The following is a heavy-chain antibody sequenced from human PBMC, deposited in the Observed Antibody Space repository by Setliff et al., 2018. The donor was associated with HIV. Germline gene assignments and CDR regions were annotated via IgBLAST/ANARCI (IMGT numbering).Heavy chain of an antibody. CDR2: IYYSGST. J-gene: IGHJ2*01. D-gene: IGHD6-25*01. CDR1: GGSISSSSYY. Sequence: SETLSLTCTVSGGSISSSSYYWGWIRQPPGKGLEWSGSIYYSGSTYYNPSLKSRVTISVDTSKNQFSLKLSAVTAADTAVYYCASLSTPARYFDLWGRGTLVTVSS. CDR3: ASLSTPARYFDL. V-gene: IGHV4-39*01.